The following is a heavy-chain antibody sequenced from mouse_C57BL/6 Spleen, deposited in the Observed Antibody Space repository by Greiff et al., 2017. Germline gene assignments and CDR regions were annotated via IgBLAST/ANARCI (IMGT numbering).Heavy chain of an antibody. Sequence: EVHLVESEGGLVQPGSSMKLSCTASGFTFSDYYMAWVRQVPEKGLEWVANINYDGSSTYYLDYLKSRFIISRDNAKNILYLQMSSLKSEDTATYYCARDDGNFTFNYWGQGTTLTVSS. CDR3: ARDDGNFTFNY. J-gene: IGHJ2*01. V-gene: IGHV5-16*01. CDR1: GFTFSDYY. D-gene: IGHD2-1*01. CDR2: INYDGSST.